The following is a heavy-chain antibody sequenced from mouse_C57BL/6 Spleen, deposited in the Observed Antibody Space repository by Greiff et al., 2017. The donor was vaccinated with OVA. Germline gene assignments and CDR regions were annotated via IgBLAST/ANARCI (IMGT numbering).Heavy chain of an antibody. CDR3: ARSRRGNYPSY. CDR2: IDPEDGET. D-gene: IGHD2-1*01. J-gene: IGHJ3*01. CDR1: GFNITDYY. Sequence: EVKLMESGAELVKPGASVKLSCTASGFNITDYYMHWVKQRTEQGLEWIGRIDPEDGETKYAPKFKGKATITADPSSHTAYLQLSSLTSEDTAVYYCARSRRGNYPSYWGQGTLVTVSA. V-gene: IGHV14-2*01.